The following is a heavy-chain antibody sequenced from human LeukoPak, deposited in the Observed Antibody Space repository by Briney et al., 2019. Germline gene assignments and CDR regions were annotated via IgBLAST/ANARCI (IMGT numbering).Heavy chain of an antibody. Sequence: GGSLRLSCGASGFTFSSYWMSWVRQAPGKGLEWVANIKQDGSEKYYVDSVKGRFTISRDNAKNSLYLQMNSLRAEDTAVYYCARDGRYFDWSFDYWGQGTLVTFSS. CDR1: GFTFSSYW. CDR2: IKQDGSEK. D-gene: IGHD3-9*01. J-gene: IGHJ4*02. CDR3: ARDGRYFDWSFDY. V-gene: IGHV3-7*01.